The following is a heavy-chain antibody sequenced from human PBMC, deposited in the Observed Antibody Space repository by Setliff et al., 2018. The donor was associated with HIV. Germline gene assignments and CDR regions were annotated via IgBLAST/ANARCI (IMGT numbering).Heavy chain of an antibody. V-gene: IGHV1-18*01. D-gene: IGHD3-22*01. Sequence: ASVKVSCKASGYSFVNYHIIWVRQAPGQGLEWVGSISTYNGNTKYAQDFQGRVTMTTDTSTTTAYMELRSLHIDDTAVYYCARELGGVFGSSGNFDYWGQGTRVTVSS. CDR1: GYSFVNYH. CDR2: ISTYNGNT. CDR3: ARELGGVFGSSGNFDY. J-gene: IGHJ4*02.